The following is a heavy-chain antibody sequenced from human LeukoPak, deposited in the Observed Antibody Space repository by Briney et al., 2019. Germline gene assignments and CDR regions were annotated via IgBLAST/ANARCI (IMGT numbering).Heavy chain of an antibody. CDR1: GGSISSYY. V-gene: IGHV4-4*07. J-gene: IGHJ4*02. Sequence: PSETLSLTCTVSGGSISSYYWSWIRQPAGKGLEWIGRIHTSGSTNYNPSLKSRVTMSVDTSKNQFSLKLSSVTAADTAVYYCARSPRIRPAARSGYYFDYWGQGTLVTVSS. CDR2: IHTSGST. D-gene: IGHD2-2*01. CDR3: ARSPRIRPAARSGYYFDY.